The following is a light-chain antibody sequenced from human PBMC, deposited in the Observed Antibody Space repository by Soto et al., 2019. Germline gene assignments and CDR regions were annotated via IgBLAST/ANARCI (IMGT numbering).Light chain of an antibody. Sequence: QSVLTQPPSVSGAPGQRVSISCTGSTSNIGAPYDVHWYQHLPGTAPKLLIYGDNNRPSGVPDRFSGSKSGTAASLAITRLQAEYDADYYCQSYHISLHNHVFGTGTELTVL. J-gene: IGLJ1*01. CDR2: GDN. V-gene: IGLV1-40*01. CDR3: QSYHISLHNHV. CDR1: TSNIGAPYD.